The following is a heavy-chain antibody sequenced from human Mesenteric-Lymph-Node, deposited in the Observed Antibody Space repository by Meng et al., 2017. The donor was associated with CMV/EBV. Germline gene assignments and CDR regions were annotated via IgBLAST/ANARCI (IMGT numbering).Heavy chain of an antibody. CDR2: ISYDGCNK. D-gene: IGHD6-13*01. CDR3: AKFRSNSIAAATNY. Sequence: GESLKISCAASGFTFSSYAMHWVRQAPGKGLDWVAVISYDGCNKYYADSVKGRFTISRDNSKNTLYLQMNSLRTEDTAVYYCAKFRSNSIAAATNYWGQGTLVTVSS. J-gene: IGHJ4*02. V-gene: IGHV3-30-3*02. CDR1: GFTFSSYA.